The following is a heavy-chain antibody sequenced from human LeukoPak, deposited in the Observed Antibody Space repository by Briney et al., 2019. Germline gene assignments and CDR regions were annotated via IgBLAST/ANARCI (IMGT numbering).Heavy chain of an antibody. Sequence: GRCLRPSCAASGFTFSSYGMHWVRQAPGKGLEWVAFIRYDGSNKYYADSVKGRFTISRDNSKNTLYLQMNSLRAEDTAVYYCAKDSTLGYYYDSSGYGYFDYWGQGTLVTVSS. CDR3: AKDSTLGYYYDSSGYGYFDY. CDR1: GFTFSSYG. V-gene: IGHV3-30*02. J-gene: IGHJ4*02. CDR2: IRYDGSNK. D-gene: IGHD3-22*01.